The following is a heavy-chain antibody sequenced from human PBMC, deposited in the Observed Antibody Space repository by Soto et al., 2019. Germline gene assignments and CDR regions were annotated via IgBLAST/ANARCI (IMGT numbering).Heavy chain of an antibody. J-gene: IGHJ6*02. D-gene: IGHD1-26*01. Sequence: QVQLVQSGAEVKKPGSSVKVSCKASGGTFSSYTISWVRQAPGQGLEWMGRIIPILGIANYAQKFQGRVTITADKSTSTGYMELSSLRSEDTAVYYCASVDGATSHYYYGMDVWGQGTTVTVSS. V-gene: IGHV1-69*02. CDR2: IIPILGIA. CDR1: GGTFSSYT. CDR3: ASVDGATSHYYYGMDV.